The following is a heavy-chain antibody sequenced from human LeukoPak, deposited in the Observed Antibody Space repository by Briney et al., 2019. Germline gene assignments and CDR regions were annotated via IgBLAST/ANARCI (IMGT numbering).Heavy chain of an antibody. V-gene: IGHV4-34*01. Sequence: PSETLSLTCAVYGGSFSAFYWGWIRQPPGKGLEWIGEINHSGSTNYNPSLKSRVTISVDTSKNQFSLKLSSVTAADTAVYYCARGPRGYCSGGSCYSVWHYYYYGMDVWGQGTTVTVSS. D-gene: IGHD2-15*01. CDR3: ARGPRGYCSGGSCYSVWHYYYYGMDV. CDR2: INHSGST. J-gene: IGHJ6*02. CDR1: GGSFSAFY.